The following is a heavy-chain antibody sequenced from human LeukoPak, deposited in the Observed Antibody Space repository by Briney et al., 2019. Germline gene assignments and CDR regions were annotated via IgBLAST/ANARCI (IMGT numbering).Heavy chain of an antibody. CDR3: STELSSVPSKFN. J-gene: IGHJ4*02. CDR1: GYTFTSYG. V-gene: IGHV1-18*01. Sequence: ASVKVSCKASGYTFTSYGISWVRQAPGQGLEWMGWISAYNGNTNYAQKLQGRVTMTTDTSTSTAYMELRSLRSGDTAVYYCSTELSSVPSKFNWGQGTLVTVSS. CDR2: ISAYNGNT. D-gene: IGHD6-6*01.